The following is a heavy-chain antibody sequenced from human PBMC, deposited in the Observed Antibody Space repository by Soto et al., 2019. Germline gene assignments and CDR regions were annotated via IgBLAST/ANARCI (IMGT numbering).Heavy chain of an antibody. D-gene: IGHD6-19*01. CDR3: ARSHLAVAVSPWFDP. CDR1: GLSITDSEMG. J-gene: IGHJ5*02. CDR2: IDSSGEK. V-gene: IGHV2-26*01. Sequence: QVTLKESGPVLVKPTETLTLRCTVSGLSITDSEMGVSWIRQPPGQPLEWLAHIDSSGEKSYRTFLKSRLAILKDTSKSLIVLSMTNMDPADTATYYCARSHLAVAVSPWFDPWGQVIPVTVSS.